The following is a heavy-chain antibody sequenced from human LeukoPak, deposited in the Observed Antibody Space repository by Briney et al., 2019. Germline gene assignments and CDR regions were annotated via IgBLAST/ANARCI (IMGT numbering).Heavy chain of an antibody. J-gene: IGHJ3*02. D-gene: IGHD3-10*01. CDR2: IYHSGST. CDR3: ARASLPSMVRGGWGAFDI. V-gene: IGHV4-30-2*01. Sequence: SQTLSLTCAVSGGSISSGGYSWSWIRQPPGKGLEWIGYIYHSGSTYYNPSHKSRVTISVDRSKNQFSLKLSSVTAADTAVYYCARASLPSMVRGGWGAFDIWGQGTMVTVSS. CDR1: GGSISSGGYS.